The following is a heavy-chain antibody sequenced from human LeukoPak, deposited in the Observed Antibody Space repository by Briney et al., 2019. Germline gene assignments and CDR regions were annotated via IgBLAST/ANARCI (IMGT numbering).Heavy chain of an antibody. D-gene: IGHD2-15*01. J-gene: IGHJ5*02. CDR3: ARGRDIVNYNWFDP. CDR1: GYTFTSYD. CDR2: MNPNSGNT. Sequence: ASVKVSCKASGYTFTSYDINWVRQATGQGLEWMGWMNPNSGNTGYAQKFQGRVTITRNTSISTAYMELSSLRSEDTAVYYCARGRDIVNYNWFDPWGQGTLVTVSS. V-gene: IGHV1-8*03.